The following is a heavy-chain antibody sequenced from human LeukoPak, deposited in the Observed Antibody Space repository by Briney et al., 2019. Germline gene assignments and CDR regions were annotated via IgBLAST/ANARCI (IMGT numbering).Heavy chain of an antibody. CDR2: IYSACST. CDR3: ARAPGGYYESSAGYYYYMDV. Sequence: GGSLRLSCAASGFTVSSYYMSWVRQAAGKGLEWVTVIYSACSTYYADSVKGRFTISRDNSKNTLYLQMNSLRAEDTAVYYCARAPGGYYESSAGYYYYMDVWGKGTTVTISS. D-gene: IGHD3-22*01. J-gene: IGHJ6*03. CDR1: GFTVSSYY. V-gene: IGHV3-53*01.